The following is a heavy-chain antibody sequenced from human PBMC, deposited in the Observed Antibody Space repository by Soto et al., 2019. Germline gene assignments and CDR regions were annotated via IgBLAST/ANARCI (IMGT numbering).Heavy chain of an antibody. J-gene: IGHJ4*02. D-gene: IGHD3-10*01. V-gene: IGHV4-31*03. CDR1: GGSISSGGYY. CDR2: IYYSGST. CDR3: ARVAGSWDRLNFDY. Sequence: SETLSLTCTVSGGSISSGGYYWSWIRQHPGKGLEWIGYIYYSGSTYYNPSLKSRVTISVDTSKNQFSLKLSSVTAADTAVYYCARVAGSWDRLNFDYWGQGTLVTVSS.